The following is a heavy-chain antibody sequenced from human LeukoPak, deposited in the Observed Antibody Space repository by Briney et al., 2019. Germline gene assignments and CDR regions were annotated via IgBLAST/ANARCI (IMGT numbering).Heavy chain of an antibody. J-gene: IGHJ4*02. V-gene: IGHV1-69*05. CDR3: ARYRGGYFDY. D-gene: IGHD3-10*01. CDR2: IIPIFGTA. Sequence: SVKVSCKPSGYPFTTWEINWVRQAAGQGLEWMGGIIPIFGTANYAQKFQGRVTITTDESTSTAYMELSSLRSEDTAVYYCARYRGGYFDYWGQGTLVTVSS. CDR1: GYPFTTWE.